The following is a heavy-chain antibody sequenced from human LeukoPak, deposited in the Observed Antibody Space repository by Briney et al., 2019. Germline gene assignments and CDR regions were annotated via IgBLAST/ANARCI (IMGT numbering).Heavy chain of an antibody. CDR3: ASGARYFGR. CDR2: INHSGST. D-gene: IGHD3-9*01. Sequence: PSETLSLTCAVYGGSFSGYYWSWIRQPPGKGLEWIGEINHSGSTDYNPSLKSRVTISVDTSKNQFSLKLSSVTAADTAVYYCASGARYFGRWGQGTLVTVSS. V-gene: IGHV4-34*01. CDR1: GGSFSGYY. J-gene: IGHJ4*02.